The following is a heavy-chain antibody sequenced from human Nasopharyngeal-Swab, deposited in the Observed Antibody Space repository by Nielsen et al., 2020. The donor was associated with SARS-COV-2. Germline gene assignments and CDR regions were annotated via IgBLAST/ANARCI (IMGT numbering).Heavy chain of an antibody. Sequence: GESLKISCAASGFTFSSYSMNWVRQAPGKGLEWVSSISSSSSYIYYADSVKGRFTITRDNGKNSLYLQMTSLRDEDTALYYCARVSMVITPGIGNWFDPWGQGTLVTVSS. CDR3: ARVSMVITPGIGNWFDP. CDR2: ISSSSSYI. J-gene: IGHJ5*02. CDR1: GFTFSSYS. V-gene: IGHV3-21*01. D-gene: IGHD4/OR15-4a*01.